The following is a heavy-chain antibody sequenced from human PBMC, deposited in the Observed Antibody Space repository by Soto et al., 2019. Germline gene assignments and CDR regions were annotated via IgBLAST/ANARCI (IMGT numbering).Heavy chain of an antibody. D-gene: IGHD1-1*01. V-gene: IGHV4-38-2*02. CDR1: GYSISRGYH. Sequence: SETLSLTCDVSGYSISRGYHWGWIRQPPGEGPEWIGSVHHSGSSYPNPSLESRLTISEATSSNQIPLTLRSVTAADTAVYYCAREARRENHGYFEPWRQRILCTVSS. CDR2: VHHSGSS. J-gene: IGHJ5*02. CDR3: AREARRENHGYFEP.